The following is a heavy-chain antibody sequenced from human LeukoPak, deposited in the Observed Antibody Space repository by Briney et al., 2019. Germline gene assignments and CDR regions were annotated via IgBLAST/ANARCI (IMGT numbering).Heavy chain of an antibody. CDR3: ARDRYCSSTSCYPDAIDI. V-gene: IGHV4-30-4*08. CDR2: IYYSGST. CDR1: GGSISSGDYY. Sequence: SETLSLTCTVSGGSISSGDYYWSWIRQPPGKGLEWIGYIYYSGSTYYNPSLKSRVTISVDTSKNQFSLKLSSVTAADTAVYYCARDRYCSSTSCYPDAIDIWGQGKMVTVSS. D-gene: IGHD2-2*01. J-gene: IGHJ3*02.